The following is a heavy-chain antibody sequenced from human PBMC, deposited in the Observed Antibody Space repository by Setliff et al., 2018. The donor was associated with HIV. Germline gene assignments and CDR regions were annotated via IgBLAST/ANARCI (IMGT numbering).Heavy chain of an antibody. Sequence: GASVKVSCKASGYTFTNYGISWVRQAPGQGLEWMGWINPNGGATHYAQMFRDSVIMTRDTSISTVYIRLISLKSDDTAVYYCARISPTLDYWGQGTLVTVSS. J-gene: IGHJ4*02. V-gene: IGHV1-2*02. CDR1: GYTFTNYG. CDR2: INPNGGAT. CDR3: ARISPTLDY.